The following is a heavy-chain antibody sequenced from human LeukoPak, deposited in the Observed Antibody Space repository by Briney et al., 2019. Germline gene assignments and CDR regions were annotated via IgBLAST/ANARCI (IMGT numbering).Heavy chain of an antibody. D-gene: IGHD6-6*01. CDR1: GFTFSSFS. CDR2: ISSSGPTI. J-gene: IGHJ4*02. Sequence: GGSLRLSCAASGFTFSSFSMNWVRQAPGKGLEWISYISSSGPTIYYADSVKGRFTISRDNAKNSVYLQMNSLRAEDTAVYYCASRYSSSSGLDYWGQGTLVTVSS. V-gene: IGHV3-48*01. CDR3: ASRYSSSSGLDY.